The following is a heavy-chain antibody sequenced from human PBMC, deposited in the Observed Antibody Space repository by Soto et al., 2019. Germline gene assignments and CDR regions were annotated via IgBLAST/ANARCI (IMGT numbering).Heavy chain of an antibody. CDR1: GYPFTSYG. J-gene: IGHJ6*02. V-gene: IGHV1-3*01. Sequence: QIQLMQSGAEVKKPGASVKGSCKASGYPFTSYGIHWVRQAPGQRLEWTGWINAGNVNTKYSEKFQGRVTITRDTAASTAYLELRSLRSEDTAVYDCARDPNDSSAYYHHYYYGMDVWGQGTTVTVSS. D-gene: IGHD3-22*01. CDR2: INAGNVNT. CDR3: ARDPNDSSAYYHHYYYGMDV.